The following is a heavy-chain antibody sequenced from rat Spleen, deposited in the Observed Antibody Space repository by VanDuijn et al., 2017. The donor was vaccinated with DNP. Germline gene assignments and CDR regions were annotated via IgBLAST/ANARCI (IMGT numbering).Heavy chain of an antibody. D-gene: IGHD1-9*01. CDR3: ARSGTYYGYNSVGYYVMDA. J-gene: IGHJ4*01. Sequence: EVQLQESGPGLVKPSQSLSLTCSVTSYSITSNYWGWIRKFPGNQMEWMAYISYSGIPGYNPSPKSRISITRDTSKNQFFLQLNSVITEDTATYYCARSGTYYGYNSVGYYVMDAWGQGVSVTVSS. V-gene: IGHV3-1*01. CDR1: SYSITSNY. CDR2: ISYSGIP.